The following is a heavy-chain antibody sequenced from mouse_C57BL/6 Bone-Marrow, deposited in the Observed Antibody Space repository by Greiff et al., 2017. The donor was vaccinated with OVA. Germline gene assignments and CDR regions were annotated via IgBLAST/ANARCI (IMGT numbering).Heavy chain of an antibody. CDR3: VRHRELCDDVGYFDV. CDR1: GFSFNTYA. D-gene: IGHD1-1*02. V-gene: IGHV10-1*01. CDR2: IRSKSNNYAT. Sequence: EVMLVESGGGLVQPKGSLKLSCAASGFSFNTYAMNWVRQAPGKGLEWVARIRSKSNNYATYYADSVKDRFTISRDDSESMLYLQMNNLKTEDTAMYYCVRHRELCDDVGYFDVWGTGTTVTVSS. J-gene: IGHJ1*03.